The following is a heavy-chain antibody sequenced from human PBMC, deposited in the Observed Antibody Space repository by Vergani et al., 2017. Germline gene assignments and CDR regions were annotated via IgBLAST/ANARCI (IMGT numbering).Heavy chain of an antibody. V-gene: IGHV3-30*18. CDR2: ISYDGSNK. CDR1: GFTFSSYG. D-gene: IGHD2-2*01. Sequence: QVQLVESGGGVVQPGRSLRLSCAASGFTFSSYGMHWVRQAPGKGLEWVAVISYDGSNKYYADSVKGLFTISRDNSKNTLYLQMNSLRAEDTAVYYCAKDWGDGSSCSDYWGQGTLVTVSS. CDR3: AKDWGDGSSCSDY. J-gene: IGHJ4*02.